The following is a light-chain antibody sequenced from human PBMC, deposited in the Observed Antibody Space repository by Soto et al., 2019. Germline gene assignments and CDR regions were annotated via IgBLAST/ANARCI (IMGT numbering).Light chain of an antibody. Sequence: QSVLTQPASVSGSPGQSITISCTGTSSDVGAYNYVSWYQQHPGKAPKLMIYEVSNRPSGVSNRFSGSKSGNTASLIISGLQAEDEADYYCSSCTSSSTPYVFGTGTKVTVL. CDR3: SSCTSSSTPYV. CDR2: EVS. CDR1: SSDVGAYNY. V-gene: IGLV2-14*01. J-gene: IGLJ1*01.